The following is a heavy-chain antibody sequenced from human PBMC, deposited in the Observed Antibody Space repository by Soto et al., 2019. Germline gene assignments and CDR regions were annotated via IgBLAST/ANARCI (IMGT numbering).Heavy chain of an antibody. Sequence: EVQLLESGGGLAQPGGSLRLSCSASGFTFTKYAMTWVRQAPGKGLEWVSGLTGSGGSTRYGDSVQGRFTISRDNSKNTLYLHMNSLRAEDTAMYYCARVFSYGLIPGFDYWGQGTLVTVSS. V-gene: IGHV3-23*01. D-gene: IGHD5-18*01. J-gene: IGHJ4*02. CDR3: ARVFSYGLIPGFDY. CDR2: LTGSGGST. CDR1: GFTFTKYA.